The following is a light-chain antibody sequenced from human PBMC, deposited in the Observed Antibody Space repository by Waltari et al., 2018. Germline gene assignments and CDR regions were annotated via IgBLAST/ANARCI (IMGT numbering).Light chain of an antibody. CDR1: QTINNW. V-gene: IGKV1-5*03. CDR2: DAS. J-gene: IGKJ1*01. CDR3: HQYNTFSGS. Sequence: QSPSTLSASVGDKVTITCRASQTINNWLAWYQLKPGKAPKILIYDASTLHSGVPSRFSGSRSETQFTLTISSLQPDDFATYFCHQYNTFSGSFGQGTKVEVK.